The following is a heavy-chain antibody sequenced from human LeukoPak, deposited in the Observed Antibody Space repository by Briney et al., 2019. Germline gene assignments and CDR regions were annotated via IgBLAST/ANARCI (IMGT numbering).Heavy chain of an antibody. CDR3: ARGPPRIAALSAIAAAAPFDY. D-gene: IGHD6-13*01. CDR1: GGSISSGGYS. CDR2: IYHSGST. J-gene: IGHJ4*02. V-gene: IGHV4-30-2*01. Sequence: SQTLSLTCAVSGGSISSGGYSWSWIRQPPGKGLEWIGYIYHSGSTYYNPSLKSRVTISVDTSKNQFSLKLSSVTAADTAVYYCARGPPRIAALSAIAAAAPFDYWGQGTLVTVSS.